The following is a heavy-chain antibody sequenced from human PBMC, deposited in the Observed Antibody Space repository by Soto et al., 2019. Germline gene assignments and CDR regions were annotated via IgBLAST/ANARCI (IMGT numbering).Heavy chain of an antibody. CDR2: ISSDGGNT. V-gene: IGHV3-30*02. J-gene: IGHJ5*02. Sequence: GGSLRLSCAVSGFTFSNYGMHWVRQAPGKGLECVAVISSDGGNTYHADSVKGRFTISRDNSKNTLYLQMNSLRAEDTAVYYCVTVVVVAATLNNWFDPWGQGTLVNVSS. CDR3: VTVVVVAATLNNWFDP. D-gene: IGHD2-15*01. CDR1: GFTFSNYG.